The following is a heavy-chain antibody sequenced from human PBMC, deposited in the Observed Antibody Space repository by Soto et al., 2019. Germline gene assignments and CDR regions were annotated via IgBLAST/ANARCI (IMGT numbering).Heavy chain of an antibody. CDR2: IYPGDSDT. CDR1: GYTFTNYW. Sequence: GESLKVSCNGSGYTFTNYWIGWVRQMPGKGPEWMGIIYPGDSDTKYNPSFQGQVTISADKSITTTYLQWSSLKASDTAIYYCAASIFYYGMDVWGQGTTVTLSS. J-gene: IGHJ6*02. V-gene: IGHV5-51*01. CDR3: AASIFYYGMDV.